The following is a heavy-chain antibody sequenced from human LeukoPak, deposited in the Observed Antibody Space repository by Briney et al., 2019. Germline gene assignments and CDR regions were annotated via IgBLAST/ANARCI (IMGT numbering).Heavy chain of an antibody. CDR3: ERGPSDCEWQRGWYRDF. D-gene: IGHD6-19*01. Sequence: PGGSLRLSCAASGFSFSNYGMSWFRQAPGKGLEWVSTINTRADETHYADSVRGRFTIFRDNSKSTLALHMSNLRVEDTAVYCRERGPSDCEWQRGWYRDFWGRGSQVTVSS. CDR1: GFSFSNYG. V-gene: IGHV3-23*01. CDR2: INTRADET. J-gene: IGHJ4*01.